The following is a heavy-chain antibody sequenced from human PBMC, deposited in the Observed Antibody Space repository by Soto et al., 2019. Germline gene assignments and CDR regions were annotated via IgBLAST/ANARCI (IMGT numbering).Heavy chain of an antibody. V-gene: IGHV1-69*01. CDR1: GGTFSSYA. J-gene: IGHJ6*02. CDR3: ARAGVEQLGNYYYYSGMDV. Sequence: QVQLVQSGAEVKKPGSSVKVSCKASGGTFSSYAISWVRQAPGQGLEWMGGIIPIFGTANYAQKFQGRVTITADESTSTAYMELSSLRSEDTAVYYCARAGVEQLGNYYYYSGMDVWGQGTTVTVSS. CDR2: IIPIFGTA. D-gene: IGHD6-13*01.